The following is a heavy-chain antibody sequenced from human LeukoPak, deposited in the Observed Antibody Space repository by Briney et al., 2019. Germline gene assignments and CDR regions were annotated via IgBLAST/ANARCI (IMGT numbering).Heavy chain of an antibody. CDR1: GFTFSSYD. CDR3: ARGALGFDY. V-gene: IGHV3-13*04. CDR2: IGTAGDT. J-gene: IGHJ4*02. Sequence: GGSPRLSCAASGFTFSSYDIQWVRQATGKGLEWVSSIGTAGDTYYAGSVKGRFTLSRENAKKSSYLQMNNLGAGDTAVYYCARGALGFDYWGQGTLVTVSS.